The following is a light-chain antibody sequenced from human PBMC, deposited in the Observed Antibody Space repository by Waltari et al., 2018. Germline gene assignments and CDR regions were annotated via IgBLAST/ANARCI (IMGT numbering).Light chain of an antibody. CDR3: QQRSHWPPVT. V-gene: IGKV3-11*01. J-gene: IGKJ5*01. CDR2: DAS. Sequence: EIALTQSPATLSLSPGERATLSCRASHSVSTNLAWYQQKPGQAPRLLIYDASNRATGIPARFSGSGSGTAFTLTISSLEPEDFAVYYCQQRSHWPPVTFGQGTRLEI. CDR1: HSVSTN.